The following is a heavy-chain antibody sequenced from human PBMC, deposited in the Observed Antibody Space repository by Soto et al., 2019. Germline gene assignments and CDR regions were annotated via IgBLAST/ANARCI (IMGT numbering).Heavy chain of an antibody. CDR1: GGTFSSYT. CDR2: IIPIFGTA. V-gene: IGHV1-69*13. Sequence: ASVKVSCKASGGTFSSYTISLVRQAPGQGLEWMGGIIPIFGTANYAQKFQGRVTITADESTSTAYMELSSLRSEDTAVYYCARGRDVDTDFDSCMDVWVQGTTVTVSS. CDR3: ARGRDVDTDFDSCMDV. J-gene: IGHJ6*02. D-gene: IGHD5-18*01.